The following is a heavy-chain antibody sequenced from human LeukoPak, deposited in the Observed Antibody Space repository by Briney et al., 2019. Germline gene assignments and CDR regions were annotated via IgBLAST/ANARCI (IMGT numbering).Heavy chain of an antibody. D-gene: IGHD3-3*01. Sequence: PSETLSLTCAVYGVSFSGYYWSWIRQPPGKGLEWIGEINHSGSTNYNPSLKSRVTISVDTSKNQFSLKLSSVTAADTAVYYCARGHFGRRFDPWGQGTLVTVSS. CDR3: ARGHFGRRFDP. J-gene: IGHJ5*02. CDR1: GVSFSGYY. CDR2: INHSGST. V-gene: IGHV4-34*01.